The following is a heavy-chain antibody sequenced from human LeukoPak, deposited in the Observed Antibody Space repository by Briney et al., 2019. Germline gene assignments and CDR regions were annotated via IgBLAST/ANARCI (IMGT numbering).Heavy chain of an antibody. Sequence: ASVKVSCKASGYTFTWYGMNWVRQAPGQGLEWMGWINTNTGNPTYAQDFTGRFVFSLDTSVNTAYLQISSLKAEDTAVYYCARLSYGSGNQSPHFDTWGQGTLVTVSS. J-gene: IGHJ4*02. CDR3: ARLSYGSGNQSPHFDT. CDR2: INTNTGNP. D-gene: IGHD3-10*01. CDR1: GYTFTWYG. V-gene: IGHV7-4-1*02.